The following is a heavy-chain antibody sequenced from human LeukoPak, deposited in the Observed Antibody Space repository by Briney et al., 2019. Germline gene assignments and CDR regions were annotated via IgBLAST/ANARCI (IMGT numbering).Heavy chain of an antibody. J-gene: IGHJ6*03. CDR3: ARVETRYYDFWMGGYMDV. D-gene: IGHD3-3*01. CDR2: INWNGGST. CDR1: GFTFDDYT. Sequence: PGGSLRLSCAASGFTFDDYTMSWVRQAPGKGLEWVSGINWNGGSTGYADSVKGRFTISRDNAKNSLYLQMNSLRAEDTALYYCARVETRYYDFWMGGYMDVWGKGTTVTVSS. V-gene: IGHV3-20*04.